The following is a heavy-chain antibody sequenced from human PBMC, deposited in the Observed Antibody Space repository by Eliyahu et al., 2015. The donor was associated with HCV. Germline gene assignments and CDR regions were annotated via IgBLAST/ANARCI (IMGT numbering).Heavy chain of an antibody. CDR2: ISGSGGST. J-gene: IGHJ6*03. CDR3: AKNGYGEPRYYYYYYMDV. V-gene: IGHV3-23*01. CDR1: GFXFSSYA. Sequence: EVQLLESGGGLVQPGGSLRLSCAAXGFXFSSYAMSWVRQAPGKGLEWVSAISGSGGSTYYADSVKGRFTISRDNSKNTLYLQMNSLRAEDTAVYYCAKNGYGEPRYYYYYYMDVWGKGTTVTVSS. D-gene: IGHD4-17*01.